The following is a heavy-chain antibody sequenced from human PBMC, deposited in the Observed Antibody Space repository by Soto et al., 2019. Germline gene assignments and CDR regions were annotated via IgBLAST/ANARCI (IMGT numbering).Heavy chain of an antibody. CDR1: GFTFSKYA. CDR2: ISNDGSNP. CDR3: ARTGYDRSGYFVEYYFDY. J-gene: IGHJ4*02. V-gene: IGHV3-30-3*01. Sequence: GGSLRLSCAASGFTFSKYAMHWVRQARGTGLEWVAVISNDGSNPYYADSVKGRFTISKDNSKNTLYLQMNSLREEDTAVYYCARTGYDRSGYFVEYYFDYWGQGTLVTVSS. D-gene: IGHD3-22*01.